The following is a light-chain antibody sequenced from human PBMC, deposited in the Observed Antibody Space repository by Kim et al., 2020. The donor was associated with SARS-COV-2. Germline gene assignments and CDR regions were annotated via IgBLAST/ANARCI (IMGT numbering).Light chain of an antibody. V-gene: IGLV4-69*01. J-gene: IGLJ3*02. CDR3: QTWGTGIWV. CDR1: SGQSRYA. CDR2: INSDGSH. Sequence: QPVLTQSPSASASLGASVKLTCTLSSGQSRYAIAWHQQQPEKGPRYLMKINSDGSHSKGDGIPDRFSGSSSGAERYITISSLQSEDEADYYCQTWGTGIWVFGGGTKLTVL.